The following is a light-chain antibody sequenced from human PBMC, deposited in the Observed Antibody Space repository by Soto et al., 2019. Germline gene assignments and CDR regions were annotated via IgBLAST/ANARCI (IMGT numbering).Light chain of an antibody. CDR1: QSVRSSY. J-gene: IGKJ5*01. CDR3: QQYGSSPA. Sequence: ELVLTPSPGPVFLSPGERVTLSCWTSQSVRSSYLAWYQQKPGQAPRLLIYGAFSRATGIPDRFSGGGSGTDFTLSISRLEPEDFAVYYCQQYGSSPAFGQGTRLEIK. CDR2: GAF. V-gene: IGKV3-20*01.